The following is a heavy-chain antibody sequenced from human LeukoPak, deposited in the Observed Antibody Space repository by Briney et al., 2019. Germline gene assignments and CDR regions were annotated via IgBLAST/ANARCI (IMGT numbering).Heavy chain of an antibody. CDR1: GGTFSSYA. CDR2: IIPIFGTA. Sequence: ASVKVSCKASGGTFSSYAISWVRQAPGQGLEWMGGIIPIFGTANYAQKFQGRVTITADESTSTAYMELSGPRSEDTAVYYCARSSWPPYYFDYWGQGTLVTVSS. CDR3: ARSSWPPYYFDY. D-gene: IGHD6-13*01. J-gene: IGHJ4*02. V-gene: IGHV1-69*13.